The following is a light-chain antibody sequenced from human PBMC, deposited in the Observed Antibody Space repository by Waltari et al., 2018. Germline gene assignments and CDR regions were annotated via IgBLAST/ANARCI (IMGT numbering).Light chain of an antibody. J-gene: IGKJ5*01. CDR2: DTS. V-gene: IGKV3-20*01. Sequence: EIVLTQSPGTLSLSPGERATLSCRASQSVSSSYLGWYQQKPGQAPRLLIFDTSSRATGIPDRFSGSGSGTDFTLTISRLEPEDFAVYYCQQYSSSPITFGQGTRLEIK. CDR1: QSVSSSY. CDR3: QQYSSSPIT.